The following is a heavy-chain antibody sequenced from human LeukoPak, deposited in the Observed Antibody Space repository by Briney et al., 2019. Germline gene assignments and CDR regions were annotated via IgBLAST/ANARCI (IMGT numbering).Heavy chain of an antibody. D-gene: IGHD3-3*01. Sequence: GGSPRLSCAASGFTFSTHNMHWVRQAPGKGLEWVSYINSGSSPIYYADSVKGRFTISRDDAKNSLYLQMNSLRDVDTAVYYCARDFGVVIPNWYFDLWGRGTLVIVSS. CDR1: GFTFSTHN. J-gene: IGHJ2*01. V-gene: IGHV3-48*02. CDR3: ARDFGVVIPNWYFDL. CDR2: INSGSSPI.